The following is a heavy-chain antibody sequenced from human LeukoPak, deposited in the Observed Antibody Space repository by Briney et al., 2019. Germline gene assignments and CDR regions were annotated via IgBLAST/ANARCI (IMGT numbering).Heavy chain of an antibody. Sequence: GGSLRLSCAASGFIFTGYFMSWVRQAPGKGLEWVASIKHDGSEKYYVDSVRGRFTISRDDTKNLLYLQMSSLRAEDTAVYYCATDRGWRTSGYYLYYFEYWGQGTLVTFSS. CDR2: IKHDGSEK. CDR3: ATDRGWRTSGYYLYYFEY. J-gene: IGHJ4*02. CDR1: GFIFTGYF. V-gene: IGHV3-7*01. D-gene: IGHD3-3*01.